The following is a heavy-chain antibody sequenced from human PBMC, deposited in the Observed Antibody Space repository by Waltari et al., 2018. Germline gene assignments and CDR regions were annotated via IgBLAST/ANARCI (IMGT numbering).Heavy chain of an antibody. CDR1: GFTFSSYA. CDR3: ASRYAYDAFDI. Sequence: EVQLVESGGGLVQPGGSLRLSCAASGFTFSSYAMHWVRQAPGKGLEYVSAISSNGGSTYYANSVKGRFTISRDNSKNTLYLQMGSLRAEDMAVYYCASRYAYDAFDIWGQGTMVTVSS. J-gene: IGHJ3*02. CDR2: ISSNGGST. V-gene: IGHV3-64*01. D-gene: IGHD3-16*01.